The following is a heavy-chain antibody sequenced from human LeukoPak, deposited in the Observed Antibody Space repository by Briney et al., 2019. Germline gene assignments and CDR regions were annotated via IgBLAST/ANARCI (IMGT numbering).Heavy chain of an antibody. CDR1: GGSISSSSYY. Sequence: SETLSLTCTVSGGSISSSSYYWGWIRQSPGKGLEWIGSIYYSGSTYYNPSLKSRVTISVDTSKNQFSLKLSSVTAADTAVYYCARGCSSTSCWVDYWGQGTLVTVSS. CDR2: IYYSGST. V-gene: IGHV4-39*01. D-gene: IGHD2-2*01. J-gene: IGHJ4*02. CDR3: ARGCSSTSCWVDY.